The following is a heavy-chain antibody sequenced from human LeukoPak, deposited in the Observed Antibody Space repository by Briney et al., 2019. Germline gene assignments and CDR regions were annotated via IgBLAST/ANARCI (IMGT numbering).Heavy chain of an antibody. D-gene: IGHD6-13*01. CDR2: ISGSGGST. V-gene: IGHV3-23*01. Sequence: GGSLRLSCAASGFTFSSYAMSWVRQASGKGLEWVSAISGSGGSTYYADSVKGRFTISRDNSKNTLYLQMNSLRAEDTAVYYCAKDLGSSSWYFDFDYWGQGTLVTVSS. CDR1: GFTFSSYA. CDR3: AKDLGSSSWYFDFDY. J-gene: IGHJ4*02.